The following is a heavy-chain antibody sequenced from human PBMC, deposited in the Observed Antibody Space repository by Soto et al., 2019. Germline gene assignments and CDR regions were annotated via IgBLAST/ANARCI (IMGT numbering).Heavy chain of an antibody. V-gene: IGHV3-11*06. Sequence: PGGSLRLSCAASGFTFSDYYMSWIRQAPGKGLEWVSYISSSSSYTNYADSVKGRFTISRDNAKNSLYLQMNSLRAEDTAVYYCARDPYNDNIPDLPDYWGQGTLVTVSS. CDR3: ARDPYNDNIPDLPDY. D-gene: IGHD1-1*01. CDR1: GFTFSDYY. J-gene: IGHJ4*02. CDR2: ISSSSSYT.